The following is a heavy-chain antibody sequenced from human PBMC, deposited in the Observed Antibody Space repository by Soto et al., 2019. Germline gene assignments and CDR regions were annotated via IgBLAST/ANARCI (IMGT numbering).Heavy chain of an antibody. D-gene: IGHD2-2*02. Sequence: GASVEVSCKASGGTFSSYSISWVLQAPGQGLEWMGGIIPIFGTANYAQKFQGRVTITADESTSTAYMELSSLRSEDTAVYYCARSRCGSSTSCYIGGMDVWGQGTTVTVSS. CDR1: GGTFSSYS. CDR2: IIPIFGTA. V-gene: IGHV1-69*13. CDR3: ARSRCGSSTSCYIGGMDV. J-gene: IGHJ6*02.